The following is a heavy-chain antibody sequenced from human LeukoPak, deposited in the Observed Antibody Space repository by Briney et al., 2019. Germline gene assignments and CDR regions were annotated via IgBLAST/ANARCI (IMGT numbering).Heavy chain of an antibody. Sequence: GGSLRLSCAASGFDFNNYNMNWVRQAPGKGLEWVSSITSSGTYIYYADSVKGRFTISRDNAKNSLYLQMNSLRPEDTAVYYCAREGLNMVRGVIPKEAWGWFDPWGQGTLVTVSS. CDR3: AREGLNMVRGVIPKEAWGWFDP. J-gene: IGHJ5*02. V-gene: IGHV3-21*01. D-gene: IGHD3-10*01. CDR1: GFDFNNYN. CDR2: ITSSGTYI.